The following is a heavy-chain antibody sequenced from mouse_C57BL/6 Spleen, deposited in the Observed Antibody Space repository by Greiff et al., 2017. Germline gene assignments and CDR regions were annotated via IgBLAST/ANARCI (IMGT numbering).Heavy chain of an antibody. J-gene: IGHJ1*03. CDR2: ISYSGST. D-gene: IGHD1-1*01. CDR3: ARGALITTVVADWYFDV. Sequence: EVHLVESGPGMVKPSQSLSLTCTVTGYSITSGYDWHWIRHFPGNKLEWMGYISYSGSTNYNPSLKSRISITHDTSKNHFFLKLNSVTTEDTATYYCARGALITTVVADWYFDVWGTGTTVTVSS. CDR1: GYSITSGYD. V-gene: IGHV3-1*01.